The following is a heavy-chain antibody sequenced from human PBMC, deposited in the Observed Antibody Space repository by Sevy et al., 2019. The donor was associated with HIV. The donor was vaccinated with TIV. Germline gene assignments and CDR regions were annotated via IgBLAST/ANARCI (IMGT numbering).Heavy chain of an antibody. Sequence: GGSLRLSCTTSGFTLGDYAMSWVRQAPGKGLEWVGFMRGKAFAGTTDYAASVQGRFTISKDDSKATARLQMNSLRTEDTGVYYCVRSRLLGYTAMIPDYWGQGTLVTVSS. D-gene: IGHD5-18*01. CDR1: GFTLGDYA. CDR2: MRGKAFAGTT. V-gene: IGHV3-49*04. J-gene: IGHJ4*02. CDR3: VRSRLLGYTAMIPDY.